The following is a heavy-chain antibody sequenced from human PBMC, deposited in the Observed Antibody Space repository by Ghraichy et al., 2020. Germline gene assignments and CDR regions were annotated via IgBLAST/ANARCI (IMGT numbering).Heavy chain of an antibody. CDR3: ARSLMRITGTTKVTWFDP. CDR1: GGSFSGYY. V-gene: IGHV4-34*01. J-gene: IGHJ5*02. CDR2: INHSGST. Sequence: SETLSLTCAVYGGSFSGYYWSWIRQPPGKGLEWIGEINHSGSTNYNPSLKSRVTISVDTSKNQFSLKLRSVTAADTAVYYCARSLMRITGTTKVTWFDPWGQGTLVTVSS. D-gene: IGHD1-7*01.